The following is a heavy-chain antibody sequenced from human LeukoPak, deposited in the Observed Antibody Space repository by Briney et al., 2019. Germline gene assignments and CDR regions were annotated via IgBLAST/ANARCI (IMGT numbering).Heavy chain of an antibody. J-gene: IGHJ5*02. CDR1: GYTFTSHY. V-gene: IGHV1-46*01. CDR3: ARDRTNNWFDP. D-gene: IGHD1-14*01. CDR2: INPSGGST. Sequence: ASVKVSCKASGYTFTSHYMHWVRQAPGQGLEWMGIINPSGGSTSYAQKFQGRVTMTRDTSTSTVYMELSSLRSEDTAVYYCARDRTNNWFDPWGQGTLVTVSS.